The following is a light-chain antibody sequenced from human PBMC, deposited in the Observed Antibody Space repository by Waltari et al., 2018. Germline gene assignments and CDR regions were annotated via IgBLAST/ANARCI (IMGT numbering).Light chain of an antibody. CDR3: CSYAGSNFYL. CDR2: EGS. CDR1: SSDVGSSNV. Sequence: QSALTQPASVSGSPGQSITISCTGTSSDVGSSNVVSWYQQHPGKPPKLRIFEGSQRPVGVPNRSSGSKSGNTAALTISGLQAEDEADYYCCSYAGSNFYLFGTGTRVTVL. V-gene: IGLV2-23*01. J-gene: IGLJ1*01.